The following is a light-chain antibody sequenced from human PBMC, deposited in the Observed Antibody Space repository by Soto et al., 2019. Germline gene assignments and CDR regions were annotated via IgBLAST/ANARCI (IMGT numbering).Light chain of an antibody. J-gene: IGLJ3*02. CDR1: SGHSSYA. CDR3: QTWGTGIQV. V-gene: IGLV4-69*01. Sequence: QSVLTQSPSASASLGASVKLTYTLSSGHSSYAIAWHQQQPEKGPRYLMNLNSDGSHSKGDGIPDRFSGSSSGAERYFTISSLQSEDETDYYCQTWGTGIQVFGGGTKLTVL. CDR2: LNSDGSH.